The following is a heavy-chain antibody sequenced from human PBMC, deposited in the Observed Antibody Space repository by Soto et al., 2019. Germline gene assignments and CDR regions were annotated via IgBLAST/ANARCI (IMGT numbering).Heavy chain of an antibody. D-gene: IGHD2-21*02. J-gene: IGHJ5*02. CDR3: ARGFRGCDADWFDP. CDR1: GYTFTSYA. CDR2: INAGNGNT. V-gene: IGHV1-3*01. Sequence: QVQLVQSGAEVKKPGASVKVSCKASGYTFTSYAMHWVRQAPGQRREWMGWINAGNGNTKYSKKFQGRVTITRDTSASTAYMELSSLRSEDTAVYYCARGFRGCDADWFDPWGQGTLVTVSS.